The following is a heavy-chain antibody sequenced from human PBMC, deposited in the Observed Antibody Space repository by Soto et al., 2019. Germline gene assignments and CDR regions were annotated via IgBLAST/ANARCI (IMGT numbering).Heavy chain of an antibody. CDR1: GFTFSNFG. CDR3: ARGSEYKLLPIEFDS. Sequence: GGSLRLSCAASGFTFSNFGMHWVRQAPGKGLEWVATIWYDGSRTYHADSVKGRFTISRDNSKNTLFLQMNSLRAEDTAVYYCARGSEYKLLPIEFDSWGQGTLVTVSS. CDR2: IWYDGSRT. J-gene: IGHJ4*02. D-gene: IGHD1-26*01. V-gene: IGHV3-33*01.